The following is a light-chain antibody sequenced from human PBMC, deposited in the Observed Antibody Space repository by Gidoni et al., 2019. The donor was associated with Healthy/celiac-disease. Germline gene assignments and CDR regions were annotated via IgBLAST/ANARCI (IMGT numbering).Light chain of an antibody. J-gene: IGKJ4*01. V-gene: IGKV3-20*01. CDR3: QQYGSS. CDR1: RSVSSSY. Sequence: EIVLTQSPGTLSLSPGERATLSCRASRSVSSSYLAWYQQKPGQAPRLLIYGASSRATGIPDRFSGSGSGTDFTLTISRLEPEECAVYYCQQYGSSFGGGTKVEIK. CDR2: GAS.